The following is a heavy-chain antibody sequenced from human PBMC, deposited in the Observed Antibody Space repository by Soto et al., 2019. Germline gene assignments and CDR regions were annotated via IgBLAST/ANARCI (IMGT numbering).Heavy chain of an antibody. J-gene: IGHJ4*02. D-gene: IGHD1-20*01. CDR1: GGSMNDYY. V-gene: IGHV4-59*01. CDR2: VYYNGIT. Sequence: SETLSLTCTVSGGSMNDYYWSWSRQPPGKGLEWVGYVYYNGITNYNPSLKSRATTSIDTSKNQFSLKLISVTAADTAVYYCAREYAYKIDFWGQGTLVTVS. CDR3: AREYAYKIDF.